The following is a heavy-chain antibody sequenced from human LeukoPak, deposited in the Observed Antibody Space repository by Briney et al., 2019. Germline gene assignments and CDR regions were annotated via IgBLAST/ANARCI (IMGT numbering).Heavy chain of an antibody. V-gene: IGHV4-34*01. J-gene: IGHJ4*02. CDR1: GGSFSGYY. CDR3: ASLVSHPRTKLSDY. D-gene: IGHD2-15*01. Sequence: SETLSLTCAVYGGSFSGYYWSWIRQPPGKGLEWIGEINHSGSTNYNPSLKSRVTISVDTSKNQFSLKLSSVTAADTAVYYCASLVSHPRTKLSDYWGQGTLVTVSS. CDR2: INHSGST.